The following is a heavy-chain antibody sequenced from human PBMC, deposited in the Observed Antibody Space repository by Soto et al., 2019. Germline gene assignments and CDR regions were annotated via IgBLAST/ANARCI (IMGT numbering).Heavy chain of an antibody. J-gene: IGHJ4*02. D-gene: IGHD4-17*01. CDR1: GGTFSSYA. Sequence: SVKVSCKASGGTFSSYAISWVQQAPGQGLEWMGGIIPIFGTANYAQKFQGRVTITADKSTSTAYMELSSLRSEDTAVYYCARGLDYGGKIDYWGQGTLVTVSS. V-gene: IGHV1-69*06. CDR2: IIPIFGTA. CDR3: ARGLDYGGKIDY.